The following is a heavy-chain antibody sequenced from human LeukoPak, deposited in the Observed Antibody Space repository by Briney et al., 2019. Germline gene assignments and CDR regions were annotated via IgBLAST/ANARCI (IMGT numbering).Heavy chain of an antibody. D-gene: IGHD2-15*01. J-gene: IGHJ6*03. Sequence: GASVKVSCKASGSTFTTYDINWVRQAAGQGLEWMGWMNPNSGNTGFAHKFQGRISMTRNTSKSTAYMELSSLRSEDTAVYYCARGPQAPGYCSGGSCYSFYYYYMDVWGKGTTVTVSS. V-gene: IGHV1-8*01. CDR1: GSTFTTYD. CDR2: MNPNSGNT. CDR3: ARGPQAPGYCSGGSCYSFYYYYMDV.